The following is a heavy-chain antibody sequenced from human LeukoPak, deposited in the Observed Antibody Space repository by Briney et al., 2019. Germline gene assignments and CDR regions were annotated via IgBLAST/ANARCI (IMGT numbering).Heavy chain of an antibody. CDR2: IRYDGSNK. D-gene: IGHD5-18*01. Sequence: GGSLRLSCAASGFSFSSYGMHWVRQAPGKRLEWVAFIRYDGSNKYYADSVKGRFTISRDNAKNSLYLQMNSLRAEDTAVYYCARGQAIGDYWGQGTLVTVSS. V-gene: IGHV3-30*02. J-gene: IGHJ4*02. CDR1: GFSFSSYG. CDR3: ARGQAIGDY.